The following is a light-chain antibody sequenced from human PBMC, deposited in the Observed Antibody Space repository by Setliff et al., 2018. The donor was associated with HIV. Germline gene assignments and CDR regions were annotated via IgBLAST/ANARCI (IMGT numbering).Light chain of an antibody. V-gene: IGLV2-14*03. CDR2: DVS. J-gene: IGLJ1*01. CDR1: SSDVGGYNY. CDR3: CSYTGDNVYV. Sequence: QSVLTQPASVSGSPGQSITISCTGTSSDVGGYNYVSWYQQHPGEAPRLLIYDVSYRPSGISRRFSGSKSGSTASLTISDLQAEDEADYYCCSYTGDNVYVFATGTKVTV.